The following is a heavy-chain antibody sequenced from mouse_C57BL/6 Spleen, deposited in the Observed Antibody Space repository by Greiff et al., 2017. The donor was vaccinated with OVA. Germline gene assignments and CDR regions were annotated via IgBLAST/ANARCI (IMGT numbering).Heavy chain of an antibody. CDR2: ISYDGSN. J-gene: IGHJ4*01. CDR1: GYSITSGYY. D-gene: IGHD2-12*01. Sequence: EVQRVESGPGLVKPSQSLSLTCSVTGYSITSGYYWNWIRQFPGNKLEWMGYISYDGSNNYNPSLKNRISITRDTSKNQFFLKLNSVTTEDTATYYCASYSDAMDYWGQGTSVTVSS. CDR3: ASYSDAMDY. V-gene: IGHV3-6*01.